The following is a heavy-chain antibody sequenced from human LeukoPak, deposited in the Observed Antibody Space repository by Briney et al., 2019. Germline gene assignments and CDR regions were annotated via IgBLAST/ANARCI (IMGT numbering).Heavy chain of an antibody. J-gene: IGHJ5*02. CDR1: GYSNSSGYY. Sequence: SETLSLTCTVSGYSNSSGYYWGWIRQPPGKGLEWIGSIYHSGSTYYNPSLKSRVTISVDTSKNQFSLKLSSVTAADTAVYYCARALLLRPYNWFDPWGQGTLVTVSS. CDR2: IYHSGST. D-gene: IGHD1-26*01. V-gene: IGHV4-38-2*02. CDR3: ARALLLRPYNWFDP.